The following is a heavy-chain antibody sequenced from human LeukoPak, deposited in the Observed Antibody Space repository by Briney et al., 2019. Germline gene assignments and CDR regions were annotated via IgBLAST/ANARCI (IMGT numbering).Heavy chain of an antibody. CDR2: INPSGGST. V-gene: IGHV1-46*01. J-gene: IGHJ6*03. CDR1: GYTFTSYY. Sequence: ASVKVSCKASGYTFTSYYMHWVRQAPGEGLEWMGIINPSGGSTSYAQKFQGRVTMTRDMSTSTVYMELSSLRSDDTAVYYCARDAQLRYFDWLVTYYYYYMDVWGKGTTVTVSS. CDR3: ARDAQLRYFDWLVTYYYYYMDV. D-gene: IGHD3-9*01.